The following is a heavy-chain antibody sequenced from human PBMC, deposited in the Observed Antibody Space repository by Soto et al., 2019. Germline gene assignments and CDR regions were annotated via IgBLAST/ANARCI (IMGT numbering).Heavy chain of an antibody. Sequence: ESGPTLVNPTQTLTLTCTFSGFSLSTSGMRVSWIRQPPGKALEWLARIDWDDDKFYSTSLKTRLTISKDTSKNQVVLTMTNMDPVDTATYYCARTPPIAARHGFDYWGQGTLVTVSS. CDR3: ARTPPIAARHGFDY. CDR2: IDWDDDK. CDR1: GFSLSTSGMR. V-gene: IGHV2-70*04. D-gene: IGHD6-6*01. J-gene: IGHJ4*02.